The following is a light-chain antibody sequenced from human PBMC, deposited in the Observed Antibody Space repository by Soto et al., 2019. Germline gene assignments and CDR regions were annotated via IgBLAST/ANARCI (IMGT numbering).Light chain of an antibody. J-gene: IGLJ3*02. CDR1: SSDIGGYDY. CDR3: SSYAGSNNLV. Sequence: QSVLTQPPSASGSPGQSVTISCTGTSSDIGGYDYVSWYQQHPGKAPKLIIYEVSKRPSGVSDRFSGSKSGNTASLTVSGLQAEDEADYYCSSYAGSNNLVFAGGTKVTVL. V-gene: IGLV2-8*01. CDR2: EVS.